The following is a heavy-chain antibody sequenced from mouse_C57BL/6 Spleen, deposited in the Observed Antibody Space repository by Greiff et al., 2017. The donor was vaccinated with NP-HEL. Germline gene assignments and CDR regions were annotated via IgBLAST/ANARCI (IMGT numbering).Heavy chain of an antibody. CDR3: ASEDYGSSSLYWYFDV. J-gene: IGHJ1*03. D-gene: IGHD1-1*01. V-gene: IGHV1-9*01. Sequence: QVQLKESGAELMKPGASVKLSCKATGYTFTGYWIEWVKQRPGHGLEWIGEILPGSGSTNYNEKFKGKATFTADTSSNTAYMQLSSLTTEDSAIYYCASEDYGSSSLYWYFDVWGTGTTVTVSS. CDR1: GYTFTGYW. CDR2: ILPGSGST.